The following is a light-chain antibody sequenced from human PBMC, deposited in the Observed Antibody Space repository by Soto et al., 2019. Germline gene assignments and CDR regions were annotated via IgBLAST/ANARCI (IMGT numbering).Light chain of an antibody. V-gene: IGLV2-11*01. CDR3: CSFAGSYTGV. CDR2: DVT. Sequence: QSALTQPRSVSGSPGQSVTISCTGTSSDVGRYNYVSWYQQHPGKAPKLMIYDVTMRPSGVPDRFSGSKSGNTASLTISGLQAEDGADYYCCSFAGSYTGVFGTGTKV. J-gene: IGLJ1*01. CDR1: SSDVGRYNY.